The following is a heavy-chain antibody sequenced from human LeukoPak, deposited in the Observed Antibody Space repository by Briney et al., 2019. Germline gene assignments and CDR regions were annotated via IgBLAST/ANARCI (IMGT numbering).Heavy chain of an antibody. CDR1: GYSISSGYY. CDR3: ASPKGS. Sequence: SETLSLTCAVSGYSISSGYYWGWTRQPPGKGLEWIGRIYHSGSTYYNPSLKRRLNISVDTSKNQYSQKLSSVTAADTAVSYCASPKGSWGQGTLVTVSS. J-gene: IGHJ5*02. V-gene: IGHV4-38-2*01. CDR2: IYHSGST.